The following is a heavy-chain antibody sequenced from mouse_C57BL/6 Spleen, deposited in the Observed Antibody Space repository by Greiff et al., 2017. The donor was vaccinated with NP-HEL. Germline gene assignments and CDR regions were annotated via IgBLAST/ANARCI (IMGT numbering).Heavy chain of an antibody. CDR1: GYTFTSYW. CDR2: IYPSDSET. V-gene: IGHV1-61*01. D-gene: IGHD2-13*01. CDR3: ARGGLEYYFDY. J-gene: IGHJ2*01. Sequence: QVQLKQPGAELVRPGSSVKLSCKASGYTFTSYWMDWVKQRPGQGLEWIGNIYPSDSETHYNQKFKDKATLTVAKSSSTAYMQLSSLTSEDSAVYYGARGGLEYYFDYWGQGTTLTVSS.